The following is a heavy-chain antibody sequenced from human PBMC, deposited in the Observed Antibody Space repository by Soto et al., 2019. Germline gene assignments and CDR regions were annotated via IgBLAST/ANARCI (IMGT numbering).Heavy chain of an antibody. D-gene: IGHD3-16*01. CDR3: AKDRRAGGNSAFYFDF. J-gene: IGHJ4*02. CDR2: ISATGGGT. CDR1: GFTFSNYA. V-gene: IGHV3-23*01. Sequence: HPGGSLRLSCAASGFTFSNYAMSWVRQAPGKGLEWVSLISATGGGTYYADSVKGRFTISRDNSHNTLYLQVHSLAAEDTAVYYCAKDRRAGGNSAFYFDFWGQGAQVTVSS.